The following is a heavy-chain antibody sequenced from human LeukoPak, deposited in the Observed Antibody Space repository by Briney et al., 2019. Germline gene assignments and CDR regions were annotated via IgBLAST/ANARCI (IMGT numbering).Heavy chain of an antibody. V-gene: IGHV1-2*02. Sequence: GASVKVSCKASGYTFTGFYMHWVRQAPGQGLEWMGWISPNSGGRNYAQKFQGRVTMTRDTSISTAYLELRRLRSDDTAVYFCAREKTIGYSSGWSYGYYYYGMDVWGRGTTVTVSS. J-gene: IGHJ6*02. D-gene: IGHD6-19*01. CDR2: ISPNSGGR. CDR3: AREKTIGYSSGWSYGYYYYGMDV. CDR1: GYTFTGFY.